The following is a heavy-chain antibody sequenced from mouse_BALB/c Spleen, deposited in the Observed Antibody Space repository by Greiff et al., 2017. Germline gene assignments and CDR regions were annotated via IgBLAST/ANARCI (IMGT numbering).Heavy chain of an antibody. J-gene: IGHJ3*01. CDR3: ASAYSFAY. V-gene: IGHV2-9*02. CDR1: GFSLTSYG. CDR2: IWAGEST. Sequence: VQLVESGPGLVAPSQSLSITCTASGFSLTSYGVHWVRQPPGKGLEWLGVIWAGESTNYNSALMSRLSLSKDNSKSQVFLKMNSLQTDDTAMYCCASAYSFAYWGQGTLVTVSA. D-gene: IGHD2-10*01.